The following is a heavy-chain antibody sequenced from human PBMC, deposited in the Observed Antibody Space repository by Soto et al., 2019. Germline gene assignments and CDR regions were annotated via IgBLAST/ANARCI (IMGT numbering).Heavy chain of an antibody. CDR3: AKSLVFVDHAYMDV. V-gene: IGHV1-69*02. D-gene: IGHD2-21*01. Sequence: QVQLVQSGAEVRKPGSSVKVSSEASGGSFISYIFTWVRQAPGQGLEWMGRSIPIQGRADYALKFQDRVTITADRSTQTVYVELRSLRPEDTALFYCAKSLVFVDHAYMDVWGKGTTVTVSS. J-gene: IGHJ6*03. CDR1: GGSFISYI. CDR2: SIPIQGRA.